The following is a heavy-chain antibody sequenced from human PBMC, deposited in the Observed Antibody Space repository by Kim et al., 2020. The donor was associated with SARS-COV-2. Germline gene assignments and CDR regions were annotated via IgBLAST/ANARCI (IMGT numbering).Heavy chain of an antibody. Sequence: GGSLRLSCAVSRFTFNNYWINWVRHAPGKGLVWVSRISSDGSITNYADSVKGRFTMSRDNAENTLYLQMNSLRAEDTAVYYCARGGGSGSYSGDAFDIWGQGTMVTVSS. CDR3: ARGGGSGSYSGDAFDI. CDR1: RFTFNNYW. J-gene: IGHJ3*02. CDR2: ISSDGSIT. D-gene: IGHD3-10*01. V-gene: IGHV3-74*01.